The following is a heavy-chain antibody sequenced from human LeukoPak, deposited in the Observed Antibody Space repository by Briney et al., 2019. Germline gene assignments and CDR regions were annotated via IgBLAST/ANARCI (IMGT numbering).Heavy chain of an antibody. V-gene: IGHV5-51*01. D-gene: IGHD2-2*01. CDR3: ARAYCSSTSCTGSWFDP. CDR2: IYPGDSDT. Sequence: GESLKISCKGSGYSFTSYWIGWVRQMPGKGLEWMGIIYPGDSDTRYSPSFQGQVTISADKSISTAYLRWSSLKASDTAMYYCARAYCSSTSCTGSWFDPLGQGTLVTVSS. J-gene: IGHJ5*02. CDR1: GYSFTSYW.